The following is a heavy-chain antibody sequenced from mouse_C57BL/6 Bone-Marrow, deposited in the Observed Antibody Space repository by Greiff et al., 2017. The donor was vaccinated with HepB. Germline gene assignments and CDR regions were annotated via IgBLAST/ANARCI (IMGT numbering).Heavy chain of an antibody. J-gene: IGHJ3*01. Sequence: EVQLVESGGGLVQPKGSLKLSCAASGFTFNTYAMHWVRQAPGKGLEWVARIRSKSSNYATYYADSVKDRFTISRDDSQSMLYLQMNNLKTEDTAMYYCVRERVYYSNSWFAYWGQGTLVTVSA. CDR1: GFTFNTYA. CDR2: IRSKSSNYAT. CDR3: VRERVYYSNSWFAY. D-gene: IGHD2-5*01. V-gene: IGHV10-3*01.